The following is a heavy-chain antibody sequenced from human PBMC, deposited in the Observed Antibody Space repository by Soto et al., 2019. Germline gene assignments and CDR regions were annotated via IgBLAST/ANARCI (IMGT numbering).Heavy chain of an antibody. J-gene: IGHJ5*02. CDR2: INPNSGGT. CDR1: GYTFTGYY. Sequence: ASVKVSCKASGYTFTGYYMHWVRQAPGQGLEWMGWINPNSGGTNYAQKFQGRVTMTRDTSISTAYMELSRLRSDDTAVYYCARDPLFTFGGVIVSQSYRFNPWGQGTLVTVS. CDR3: ARDPLFTFGGVIVSQSYRFNP. D-gene: IGHD3-16*02. V-gene: IGHV1-2*02.